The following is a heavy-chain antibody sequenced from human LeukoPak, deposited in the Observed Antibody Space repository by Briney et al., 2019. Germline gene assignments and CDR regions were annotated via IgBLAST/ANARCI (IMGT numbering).Heavy chain of an antibody. J-gene: IGHJ5*02. V-gene: IGHV4-4*02. CDR2: IYHSGST. D-gene: IGHD3-10*01. CDR3: ARGGITMVRGVIIYYWFDP. CDR1: GGSITSTNW. Sequence: SETLSLTCGVSGGSITSTNWWSWVRQPPGKGLEWIGEIYHSGSTNYNPSLKSRVTISVDKSKNQFSLKLSSVTAADTAVYYCARGGITMVRGVIIYYWFDPWGQGTLVTVSS.